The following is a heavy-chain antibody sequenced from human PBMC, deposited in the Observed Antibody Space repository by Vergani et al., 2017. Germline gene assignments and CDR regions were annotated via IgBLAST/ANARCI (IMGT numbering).Heavy chain of an antibody. V-gene: IGHV1-69*02. CDR3: ATTGYSSSLYDSAFDI. CDR2: IIPILGIA. J-gene: IGHJ3*02. CDR1: GGTFSSYT. Sequence: QVQLVQSGAEVKKPGSSVKVSCKASGGTFSSYTISWVRQAPGQGLEWMGRIIPILGIANYAQKFQGRVTITADKSTSTAYMELSSLRSEVTAVYYCATTGYSSSLYDSAFDIWGQGSMVTVSS. D-gene: IGHD6-13*01.